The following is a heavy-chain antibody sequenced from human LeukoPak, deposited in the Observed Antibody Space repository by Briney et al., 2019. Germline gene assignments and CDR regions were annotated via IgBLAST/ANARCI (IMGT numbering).Heavy chain of an antibody. CDR2: ISSSSSYI. Sequence: GGSLRLSCAASGFTFSSYSMNWVRQAPGKGLEWVSSISSSSSYIYYADSVKGRFTISRDNAKNSLYLQMNGLRAEDTAVYYCARDLGRWFGESYTSYYYYYGMDVWGQGTTVTVSS. J-gene: IGHJ6*02. D-gene: IGHD3-10*01. V-gene: IGHV3-21*01. CDR3: ARDLGRWFGESYTSYYYYYGMDV. CDR1: GFTFSSYS.